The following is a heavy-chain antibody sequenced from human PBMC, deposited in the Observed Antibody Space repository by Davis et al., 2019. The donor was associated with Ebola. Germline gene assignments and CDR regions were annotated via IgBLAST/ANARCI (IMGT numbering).Heavy chain of an antibody. V-gene: IGHV4-59*12. D-gene: IGHD3-3*01. CDR1: GGSISSYY. CDR3: ARDGLYDFWSGYRNPDAFDI. Sequence: PSETLSLTCTVSGGSISSYYWSWIRQPPGKGLEWIGYIYYSGSTNYNPSLKSRVTISVDTSKNQFSLKLSSVTAADTAVYYCARDGLYDFWSGYRNPDAFDIWGQGTMVTVSS. CDR2: IYYSGST. J-gene: IGHJ3*02.